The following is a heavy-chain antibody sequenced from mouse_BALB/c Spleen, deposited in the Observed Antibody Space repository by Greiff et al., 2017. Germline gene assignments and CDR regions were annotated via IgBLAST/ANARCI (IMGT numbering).Heavy chain of an antibody. V-gene: IGHV6-6*02. J-gene: IGHJ4*01. D-gene: IGHD1-1*01. CDR2: IRLKSNNYAT. CDR3: TRRYYVLFAMDY. CDR1: GFTFSNYW. Sequence: VQLKESGGGLVQPGGSMKLSCVASGFTFSNYWMNWVRQSPEKGLEWVAEIRLKSNNYATHYAESVKGRFTISRDDSKSSVYLQMNNLRAEDTGIYYCTRRYYVLFAMDYWGQGTSVTVSS.